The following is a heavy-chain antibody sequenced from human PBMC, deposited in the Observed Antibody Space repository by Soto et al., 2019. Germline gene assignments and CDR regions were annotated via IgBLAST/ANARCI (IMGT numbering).Heavy chain of an antibody. CDR1: GFTFSSFG. CDR2: ILFDGSNK. V-gene: IGHV3-30*18. D-gene: IGHD2-15*01. J-gene: IGHJ4*02. Sequence: QVQLVESGGGVVQPGRSLRLSCAASGFTFSSFGMHWVRQAPGKGLEWVAVILFDGSNKYYADSVKGRFTISRDNSENTLYLQMNSLRYEDTAVYYGAKGLYCRRTTPFDYWGQGTLVTVSS. CDR3: AKGLYCRRTTPFDY.